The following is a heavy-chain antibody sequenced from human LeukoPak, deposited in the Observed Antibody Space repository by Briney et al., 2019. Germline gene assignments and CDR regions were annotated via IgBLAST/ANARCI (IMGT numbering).Heavy chain of an antibody. V-gene: IGHV3-9*01. CDR1: GFTFDDYA. CDR3: AKDISTTGTYYFDY. CDR2: ISWNSGSI. Sequence: GGSLRLSCAASGFTFDDYAMHWVRQAPGKGLEWVSGISWNSGSIGYADSVKGRFTISRDNAKNSLYLQMNSLRAEDTALYYCAKDISTTGTYYFDYWGQGTLVTVSS. J-gene: IGHJ4*02. D-gene: IGHD1-1*01.